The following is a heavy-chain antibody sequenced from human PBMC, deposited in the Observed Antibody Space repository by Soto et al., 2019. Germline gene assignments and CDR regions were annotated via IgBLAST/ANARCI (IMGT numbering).Heavy chain of an antibody. CDR2: IYYSGST. J-gene: IGHJ4*01. CDR1: GGSITSGDYY. Sequence: SETLSLTCTVSGGSITSGDYYWSWIRQPPGKGLEWIGYIYYSGSTYYNPSLKSRITMSADTSKNQLSLNLSSVNAADTDMYYCAAGPPWEQQFDYCGHGTLVTVSS. D-gene: IGHD1-26*01. V-gene: IGHV4-30-4*01. CDR3: AAGPPWEQQFDY.